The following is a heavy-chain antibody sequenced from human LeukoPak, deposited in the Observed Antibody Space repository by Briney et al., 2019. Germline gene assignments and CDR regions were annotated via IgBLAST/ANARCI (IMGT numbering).Heavy chain of an antibody. J-gene: IGHJ5*02. CDR3: VKDPPNYYPDNGPYYRRDRHP. D-gene: IGHD4/OR15-4a*01. Sequence: GGSLRLSCDASGFTFSVYAMSWVRQRTGKGLEWVSSITSSGEATYYADSVKGRFTISRDNSRYTLYLQMNSLRVEDTAIYYCVKDPPNYYPDNGPYYRRDRHPWGQGTLATVSS. CDR2: ITSSGEAT. V-gene: IGHV3-23*01. CDR1: GFTFSVYA.